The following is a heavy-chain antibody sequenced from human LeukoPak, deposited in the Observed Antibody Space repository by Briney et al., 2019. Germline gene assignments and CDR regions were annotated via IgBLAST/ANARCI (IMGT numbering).Heavy chain of an antibody. CDR1: GFTFSSYG. CDR2: IWYDGSNK. V-gene: IGHV3-33*06. CDR3: AKETGVPAAIPDYYFDY. D-gene: IGHD2-2*02. J-gene: IGHJ4*02. Sequence: GGSLRLSCAASGFTFSSYGMHWVRQAPGKGLEWVPVIWYDGSNKYYADSVKGRFTISRDDSKNTLYLQMNSLRAEDTAVYYCAKETGVPAAIPDYYFDYWGQGTLVTVSS.